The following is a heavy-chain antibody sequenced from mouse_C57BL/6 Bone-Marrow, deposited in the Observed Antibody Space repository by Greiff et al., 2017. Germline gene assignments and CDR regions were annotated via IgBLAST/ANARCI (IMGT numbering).Heavy chain of an antibody. D-gene: IGHD4-1*01. CDR1: EYEFPSHD. CDR3: ARVSTGTGAMDY. CDR2: INSDGGST. Sequence: EVQRVESGGGLVQPGESLKLSCESNEYEFPSHDMSWVRQTPEKRLELVAAINSDGGSTYYPDTMERRFIISRDNTKKTLYLQMSSLRSEDTALDYCARVSTGTGAMDYWGQGTSVTVSS. V-gene: IGHV5-2*01. J-gene: IGHJ4*01.